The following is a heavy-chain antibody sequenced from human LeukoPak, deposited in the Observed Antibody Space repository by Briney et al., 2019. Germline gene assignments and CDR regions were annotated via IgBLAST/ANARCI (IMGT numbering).Heavy chain of an antibody. V-gene: IGHV3-48*03. CDR2: IGSRPTTT. CDR3: ATSGAYEISWAFNL. J-gene: IGHJ3*01. D-gene: IGHD5-12*01. Sequence: PGGSLRLSCEGSGFTFSTYEMNWVRQAPGKGLEWVSYIGSRPTTTYYADSVRGRFIISRDNTKNSVYLQMTSLRADDAAVYYCATSGAYEISWAFNLWGQGTMVAVSS. CDR1: GFTFSTYE.